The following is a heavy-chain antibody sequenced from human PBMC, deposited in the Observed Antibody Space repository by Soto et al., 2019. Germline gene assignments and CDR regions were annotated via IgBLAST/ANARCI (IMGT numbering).Heavy chain of an antibody. Sequence: ASETLSLTCTVSGGSISSSSYYWGWIRQPPGKGLEWIGSIYYSGSTYYNPSLKSRVTISVDTSKNQFSLKLSSVTAADTAVYYCARHRYYGSGSLEIDPWGQGTLVTVSS. CDR3: ARHRYYGSGSLEIDP. D-gene: IGHD3-10*01. J-gene: IGHJ5*02. V-gene: IGHV4-39*01. CDR1: GGSISSSSYY. CDR2: IYYSGST.